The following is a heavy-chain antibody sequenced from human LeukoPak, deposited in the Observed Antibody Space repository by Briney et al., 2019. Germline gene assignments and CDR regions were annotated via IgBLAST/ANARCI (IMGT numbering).Heavy chain of an antibody. D-gene: IGHD1-1*01. V-gene: IGHV3-7*02. CDR2: IKQDGSDK. CDR1: GFTFSSYW. CDR3: ATYKNQLRTVYFDY. J-gene: IGHJ4*02. Sequence: GGSLRLSCAASGFTFSSYWMSWVRQAPGKGLEWVANIKQDGSDKNYVDSVKGRFTSSKDNAKNLLSLEMNGLRAEDTAVYYCATYKNQLRTVYFDYWGQGTLVTVSS.